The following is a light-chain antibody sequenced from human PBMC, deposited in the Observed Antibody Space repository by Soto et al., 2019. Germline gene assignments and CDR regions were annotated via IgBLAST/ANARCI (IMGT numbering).Light chain of an antibody. J-gene: IGKJ1*01. CDR3: HEYQTGT. Sequence: DIQMTQSPSILSASVGDRVTITCRASQSVSSWLAWYQQKPGKAPKLLIHKASRLESGVSSRFSGSGSGTEFTLTISSLQPDDFATYYCHEYQTGTFGHGTHVEIK. CDR1: QSVSSW. V-gene: IGKV1-5*03. CDR2: KAS.